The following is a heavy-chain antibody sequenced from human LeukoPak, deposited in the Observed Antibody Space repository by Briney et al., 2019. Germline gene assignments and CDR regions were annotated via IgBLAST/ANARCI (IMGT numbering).Heavy chain of an antibody. Sequence: GGSLRLSCAASGFTFSSYSMNWVRQAPGKGLELVSSISSGSSYINYADSVKGRFTISRDNAKNSLYLQMNSLRAEDTAVYYCAKDSVDGRDYWGQGTLVTVSS. CDR3: AKDSVDGRDY. J-gene: IGHJ4*02. V-gene: IGHV3-21*04. D-gene: IGHD3-10*01. CDR1: GFTFSSYS. CDR2: ISSGSSYI.